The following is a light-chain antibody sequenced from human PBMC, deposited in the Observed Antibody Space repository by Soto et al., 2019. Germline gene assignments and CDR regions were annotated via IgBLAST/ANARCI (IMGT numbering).Light chain of an antibody. Sequence: DIELTQSPSTLSGSVGDRVTIPCRASQTISSWLAWYQQKTGKAPKILIYKASTLTSGVPSRFSGSGSGTEFTLTISSLQPDDFETYYCQHYNSYSEAFGQGTKVDIK. CDR1: QTISSW. CDR2: KAS. J-gene: IGKJ1*01. CDR3: QHYNSYSEA. V-gene: IGKV1-5*03.